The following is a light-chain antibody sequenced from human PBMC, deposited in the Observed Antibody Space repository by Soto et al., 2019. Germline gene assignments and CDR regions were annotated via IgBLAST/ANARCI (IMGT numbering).Light chain of an antibody. J-gene: IGKJ5*01. CDR3: QQRSNWPPAIT. Sequence: EVVLTQSPDTLSLPPGERATLSCRASQSISSYLAWYQQKPGQAPRLLMYEASNRATGIPARFSGSGSGTDFTLTISSLEPEDFAVYYCQQRSNWPPAITFGQGTRLEIK. CDR1: QSISSY. CDR2: EAS. V-gene: IGKV3-11*01.